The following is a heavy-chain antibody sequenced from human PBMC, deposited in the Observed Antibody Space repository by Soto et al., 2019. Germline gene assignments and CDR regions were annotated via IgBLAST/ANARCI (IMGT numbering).Heavy chain of an antibody. CDR2: IIPILNIA. CDR1: GGTFSNHT. CDR3: ARVAEMGTVTNGFYYYMDV. J-gene: IGHJ6*03. D-gene: IGHD4-17*01. V-gene: IGHV1-69*02. Sequence: QVQLVQSGAEVRKPGSSVKVSCKASGGTFSNHTISWVRQAPGQGLEWMGRIIPILNIANYAQKFGGRVTITADKSTSKAYMERSSLRSEDKAVYYCARVAEMGTVTNGFYYYMDVWGKGTTVTVSS.